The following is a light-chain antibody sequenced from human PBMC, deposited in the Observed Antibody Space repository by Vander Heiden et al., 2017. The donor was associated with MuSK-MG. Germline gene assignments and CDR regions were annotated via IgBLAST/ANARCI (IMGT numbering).Light chain of an antibody. CDR1: QSISSY. CDR2: QAS. V-gene: IGKV1-5*03. J-gene: IGKJ1*01. CDR3: HLYNDSSAT. Sequence: DIQMTQSPSTLSASVGDRVTIACRAGQSISSYLAWYQQKPGKAPKLLIYQASSLENGVPSRHSGRGPGTEFTLTIRSLHPDEFATYYCHLYNDSSATFGQGTKVEIK.